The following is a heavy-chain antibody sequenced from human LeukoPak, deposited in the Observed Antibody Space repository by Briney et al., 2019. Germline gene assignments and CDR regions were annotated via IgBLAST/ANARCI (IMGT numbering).Heavy chain of an antibody. Sequence: GGSLRLSCAASGFTFNSYTMNWVRQAPGKGLEWVSSISTSSSYIYYADSVKGRFTIFRDNAKNSLYLQMNSLRAEDTAVYYCARGKWFGELGFDYWGQGTLVTVSS. V-gene: IGHV3-21*01. CDR3: ARGKWFGELGFDY. J-gene: IGHJ4*02. CDR1: GFTFNSYT. CDR2: ISTSSSYI. D-gene: IGHD3-10*01.